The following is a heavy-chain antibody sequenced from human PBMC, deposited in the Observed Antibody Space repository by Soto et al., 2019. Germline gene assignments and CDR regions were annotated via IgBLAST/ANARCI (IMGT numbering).Heavy chain of an antibody. V-gene: IGHV1-46*01. CDR1: GYTFTSYY. CDR2: INPSGGST. D-gene: IGHD1-26*01. Sequence: GASVKVSCKASGYTFTSYYMHWVRQAPGQGLEWMGIINPSGGSTSYAQKFQGRVTMTRDTSTSTVYMELSSLRSEDTAVYYCARDEKWELLQSYYYYYGMDVWGQGTTVTVSS. CDR3: ARDEKWELLQSYYYYYGMDV. J-gene: IGHJ6*02.